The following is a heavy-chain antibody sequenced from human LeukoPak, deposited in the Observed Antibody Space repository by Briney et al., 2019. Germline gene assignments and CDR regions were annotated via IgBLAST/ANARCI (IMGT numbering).Heavy chain of an antibody. J-gene: IGHJ4*02. Sequence: SETLSLTCTVSGGSISSGGYYWSWIRQPPGKGLEWIWYIYHSGSTYYNPSLKSRVTISVDRSKNQFSLKLSSVTAADTAVYYCAREAMNYDSSGYYIDYWGQGTLVTVSS. CDR1: GGSISSGGYY. D-gene: IGHD3-22*01. CDR3: AREAMNYDSSGYYIDY. CDR2: IYHSGST. V-gene: IGHV4-30-2*01.